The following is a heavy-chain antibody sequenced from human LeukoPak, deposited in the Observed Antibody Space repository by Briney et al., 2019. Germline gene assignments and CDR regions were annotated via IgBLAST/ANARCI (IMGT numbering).Heavy chain of an antibody. CDR1: GYTLTELS. CDR3: ATPYCSGGSCYSLDY. J-gene: IGHJ4*02. CDR2: FDPEDGET. Sequence: GASVKVSCKVSGYTLTELSMHWVRQAPGKGLGWMGGFDPEDGETIYAQKFQRRVTMTEDTSTDTAYMKLSSLRSEDTAVYYCATPYCSGGSCYSLDYWGQGTLVTVSS. V-gene: IGHV1-24*01. D-gene: IGHD2-15*01.